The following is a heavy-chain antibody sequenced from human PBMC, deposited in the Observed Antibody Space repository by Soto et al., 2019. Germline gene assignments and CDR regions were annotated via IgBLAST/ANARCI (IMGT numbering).Heavy chain of an antibody. J-gene: IGHJ5*02. V-gene: IGHV5-10-1*01. CDR1: GYSFTSYW. CDR3: ARLLSIAAAGSSNWFDP. CDR2: MEPIYSYS. Sequence: GEALKPSWKCSGYSFTSYWISWVRELPGKGLEWMGRMEPIYSYSNSSTSFQGHVTSSANKSISTAYLQWSSLKASDTAMYYCARLLSIAAAGSSNWFDPWGQGTLVTVSS. D-gene: IGHD6-13*01.